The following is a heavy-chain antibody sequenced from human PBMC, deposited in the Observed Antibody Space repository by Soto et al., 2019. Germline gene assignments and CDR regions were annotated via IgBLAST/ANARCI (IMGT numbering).Heavy chain of an antibody. CDR1: GGTFSSYT. Sequence: QVQLVQSGAEVKKPGSSVKVSCKASGGTFSSYTISWVRQAPGQGLEWMGRIIPILGIANYAQKFQGRVTINADKSTSTAYMELSSLRSEDTAVYYCARGSDCSSTSCYHNYYYYYMDVWGKGTTVTVSS. CDR2: IIPILGIA. V-gene: IGHV1-69*02. D-gene: IGHD2-2*01. CDR3: ARGSDCSSTSCYHNYYYYYMDV. J-gene: IGHJ6*03.